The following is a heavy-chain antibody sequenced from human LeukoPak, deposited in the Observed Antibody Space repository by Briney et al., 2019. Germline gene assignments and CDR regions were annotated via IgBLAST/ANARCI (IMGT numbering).Heavy chain of an antibody. J-gene: IGHJ4*02. CDR2: INPNSGGT. V-gene: IGHV1-2*02. Sequence: ASVKVSCKASGYTFITYYLHWVRQAPGQGLEWMGWINPNSGGTNYAQKFQGRVTMTRDTSISTAYVDLSRLASDDTAVYYCVRGDFDYWGQGTLVTVSS. CDR1: GYTFITYY. CDR3: VRGDFDY.